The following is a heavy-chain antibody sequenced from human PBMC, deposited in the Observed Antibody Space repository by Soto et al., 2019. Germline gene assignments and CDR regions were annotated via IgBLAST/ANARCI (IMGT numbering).Heavy chain of an antibody. D-gene: IGHD3-10*01. CDR2: IWYDGSNK. CDR1: GFTFSSYG. CDR3: ARDTEAMVRGVIANWFDP. V-gene: IGHV3-33*01. Sequence: QVQLVESGGGVVQPGRSLRLSCAASGFTFSSYGMHWVRQAPGKGLEWVAVIWYDGSNKYYADSVKGRFTISRDNSKNTXYLQMNSLRAEDTAVYYCARDTEAMVRGVIANWFDPWGQGTLVTVSS. J-gene: IGHJ5*02.